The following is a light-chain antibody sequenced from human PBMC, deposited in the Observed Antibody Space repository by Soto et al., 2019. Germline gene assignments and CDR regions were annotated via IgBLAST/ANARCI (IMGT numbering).Light chain of an antibody. CDR2: DAY. Sequence: ELTDGPVTLNLSPGERATLSCRASQSFRGLLAWYQQKPGQAPRLLIYDAYNRATGIPPRFSGSGSGTDFTLTISSLEPEDSAVYYCQQRHRWPITFGQGTRLEIK. CDR3: QQRHRWPIT. J-gene: IGKJ5*01. CDR1: QSFRGL. V-gene: IGKV3-11*01.